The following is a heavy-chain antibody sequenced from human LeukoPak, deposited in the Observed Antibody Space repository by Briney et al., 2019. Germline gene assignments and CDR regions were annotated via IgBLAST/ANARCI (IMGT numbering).Heavy chain of an antibody. CDR1: GYTFTSYD. CDR3: ARDENYYDSSGYYYVRGYYYYGMDV. D-gene: IGHD3-22*01. V-gene: IGHV1-8*01. Sequence: ASVKVSCKASGYTFTSYDINWVRQATGQGLEWMGWMNPNSGNTGYAQKLQGRVTMTTDTSTSTAYMELRSLRSDDTAVYYCARDENYYDSSGYYYVRGYYYYGMDVWGQGTTVTVSS. J-gene: IGHJ6*02. CDR2: MNPNSGNT.